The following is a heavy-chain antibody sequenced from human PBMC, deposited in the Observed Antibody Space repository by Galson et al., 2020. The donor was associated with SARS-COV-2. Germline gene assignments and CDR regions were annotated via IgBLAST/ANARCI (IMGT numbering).Heavy chain of an antibody. V-gene: IGHV3-30*04. CDR2: ISYDGSNK. D-gene: IGHD6-13*01. CDR3: ARDEASKVTAAAYFYP. Sequence: GGSLRLSCAASGFTFSSYAMHWVRQAPGKGLEWVALISYDGSNKYYADSVKGRFTIYRDNSKHTLYLQMNSLGAEDTAMYFCARDEASKVTAAAYFYPWGQGTLVTVSS. CDR1: GFTFSSYA. J-gene: IGHJ5*02.